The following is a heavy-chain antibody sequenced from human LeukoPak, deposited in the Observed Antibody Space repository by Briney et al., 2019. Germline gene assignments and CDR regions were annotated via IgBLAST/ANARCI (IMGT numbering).Heavy chain of an antibody. J-gene: IGHJ6*03. D-gene: IGHD3-22*01. CDR3: ARGRHYYDSSGYLSLFYYYYYMDV. Sequence: SETLSLTCTVSGGSISSYYWSWIRQPPGKGLEWIGYIYYSGSTNYNPSLKSRVTISVDTSKNQFSLKLSSVTAADTAVYYCARGRHYYDSSGYLSLFYYYYYMDVWGKGTTVTISS. CDR1: GGSISSYY. V-gene: IGHV4-59*01. CDR2: IYYSGST.